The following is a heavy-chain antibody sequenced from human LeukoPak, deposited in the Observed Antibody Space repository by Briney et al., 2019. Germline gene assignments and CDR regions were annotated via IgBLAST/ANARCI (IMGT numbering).Heavy chain of an antibody. D-gene: IGHD4-17*01. CDR3: ARDLVTVTKGFDI. CDR2: ISYIGST. V-gene: IGHV4-59*11. Sequence: SETLSLTCAVSADSFSSHYWTWIRQAPGKGLEWIGYISYIGSTNYNPSLKSRVTISIDTSKNQFSLKLSSVTAANTAVYYCARDLVTVTKGFDIWGQGTMVSVSS. J-gene: IGHJ3*02. CDR1: ADSFSSHY.